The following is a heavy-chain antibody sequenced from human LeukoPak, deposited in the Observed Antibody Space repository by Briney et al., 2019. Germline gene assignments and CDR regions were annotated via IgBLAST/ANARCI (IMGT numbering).Heavy chain of an antibody. V-gene: IGHV4-34*01. D-gene: IGHD4-17*01. J-gene: IGHJ4*02. Sequence: SETLSLTCAVYGGSFSGYYWSWIRQPPGKGLEWIGEINHSGSTNYNPSLKSRVTISVDTSKNQFSLKLSSVTAADTAVYYCARGTGTVFDYWGQGTLVTVSS. CDR1: GGSFSGYY. CDR2: INHSGST. CDR3: ARGTGTVFDY.